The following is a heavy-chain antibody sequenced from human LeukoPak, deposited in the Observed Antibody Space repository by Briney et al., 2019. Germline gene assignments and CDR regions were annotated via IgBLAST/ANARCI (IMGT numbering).Heavy chain of an antibody. CDR1: GYTFTTYG. J-gene: IGHJ4*02. D-gene: IGHD6-13*01. V-gene: IGHV1-2*02. CDR3: VAAGSFPY. CDR2: INPNSGGT. Sequence: GASVTVSCKASGYTFTTYGISWVRQAPGQGLEWMGWINPNSGGTNYAQKFQGRVTMTRDTSISTAYMELSRLRSDDTAVYYCVAAGSFPYWGQGTLVTVSS.